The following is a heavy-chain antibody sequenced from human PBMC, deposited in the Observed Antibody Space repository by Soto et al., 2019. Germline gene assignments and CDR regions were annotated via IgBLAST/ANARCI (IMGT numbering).Heavy chain of an antibody. CDR1: GFTFSSYG. V-gene: IGHV3-33*01. Sequence: QVQLVESGGGVVQPGRSLRLSCAASGFTFSSYGMHWVRQAPGKGLEWVAVIWYDGSNKYYADSVKGRFTISRDNSKNTLYLQMNSLRAEDTAVYYCARDLHPPKRNRRETLIRYYGMDVWGQGTTVTVSS. J-gene: IGHJ6*02. CDR3: ARDLHPPKRNRRETLIRYYGMDV. D-gene: IGHD1-1*01. CDR2: IWYDGSNK.